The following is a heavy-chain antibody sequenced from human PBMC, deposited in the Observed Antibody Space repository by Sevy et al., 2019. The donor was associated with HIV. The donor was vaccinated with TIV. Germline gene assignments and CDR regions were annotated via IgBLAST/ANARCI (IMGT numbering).Heavy chain of an antibody. V-gene: IGHV4-59*08. J-gene: IGHJ4*02. CDR3: AGENAWGSGYS. Sequence: SETLSLTCTVSGGSITSLYWGWIRQPPGKGLEWIANIYYNGNTNYNPSLKSRVTISLDTSKNQFSLRLSSVTAADTAIYYGAGENAWGSGYSWGQGTLVTVSS. CDR2: IYYNGNT. D-gene: IGHD6-25*01. CDR1: GGSITSLY.